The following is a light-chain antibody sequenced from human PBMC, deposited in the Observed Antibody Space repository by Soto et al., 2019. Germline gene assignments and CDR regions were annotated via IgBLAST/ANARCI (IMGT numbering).Light chain of an antibody. CDR3: QQENSHGT. J-gene: IGKJ1*01. V-gene: IGKV1-5*03. CDR2: KAS. Sequence: DIQMTQSPSTLSASVGDRVTITCRASQSISSWLAWYQQKPGKAPKLLIYKASSLESGGPSRFSGSGSGTEFTLTISSLQPDDVATYYCQQENSHGTFGQGTKVEIK. CDR1: QSISSW.